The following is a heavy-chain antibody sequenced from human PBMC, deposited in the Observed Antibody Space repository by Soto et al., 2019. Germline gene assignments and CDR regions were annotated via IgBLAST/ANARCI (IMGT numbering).Heavy chain of an antibody. Sequence: QVQLQQSGAGLLKPSETLSLTCAVYGESFSGHIWTWIRQTPGKGLQWIGQINHSGSASYNPSLKSRVPISAHTSNSQLSLALSSVTAADTAVYYCARGLITGSHYSGGWYYFDSWGQGTQVTVSS. CDR1: GESFSGHI. D-gene: IGHD6-19*01. V-gene: IGHV4-34*01. J-gene: IGHJ4*02. CDR2: INHSGSA. CDR3: ARGLITGSHYSGGWYYFDS.